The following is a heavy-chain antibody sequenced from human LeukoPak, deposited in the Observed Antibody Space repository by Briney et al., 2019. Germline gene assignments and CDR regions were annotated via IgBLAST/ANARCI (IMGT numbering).Heavy chain of an antibody. D-gene: IGHD4-23*01. CDR1: GFTFSSYA. V-gene: IGHV3-23*01. J-gene: IGHJ4*02. CDR3: AKDAGETRGTTTVVTPNFDY. CDR2: ISGSGGST. Sequence: GGSLRLSCAVFGFTFSSYAMSWVRQAPGKGLEWVSAISGSGGSTYYADSVKGRFTISRDNSKNTLYLQMNSLRAEDTAVYYCAKDAGETRGTTTVVTPNFDYWGQGTLVTVSS.